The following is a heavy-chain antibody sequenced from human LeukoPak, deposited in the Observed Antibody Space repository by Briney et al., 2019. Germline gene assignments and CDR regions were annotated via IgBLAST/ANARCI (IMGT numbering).Heavy chain of an antibody. J-gene: IGHJ6*03. V-gene: IGHV4-39*01. CDR1: GGSIINRSYY. CDR2: FYYSGTT. D-gene: IGHD1-1*01. Sequence: SETLSLTCTVSGGSIINRSYYWDWIRQPPGKGLEWIGSFYYSGTTYYNPSLKSRVTISVDASKNQFSLKLSSVTAADTAVYYCVARNGDYSYMDVWGKGTTVTVSS. CDR3: VARNGDYSYMDV.